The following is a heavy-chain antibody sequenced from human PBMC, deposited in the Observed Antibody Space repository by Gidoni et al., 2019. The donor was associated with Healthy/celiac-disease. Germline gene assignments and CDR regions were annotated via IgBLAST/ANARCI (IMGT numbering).Heavy chain of an antibody. D-gene: IGHD3-10*01. V-gene: IGHV2-5*02. CDR1: GFSLSTSGVG. CDR3: AQSSYGQYYFDY. J-gene: IGHJ4*02. CDR2: IYWDDAK. Sequence: QITLKESGPTLAKPTQTLTLTCTFSGFSLSTSGVGVGWIRQPPGKALEWLALIYWDDAKRYSPSLKSRLTITKDTSKNQVVLTMTNMDPVDTATYYCAQSSYGQYYFDYWGQGTLVTVSS.